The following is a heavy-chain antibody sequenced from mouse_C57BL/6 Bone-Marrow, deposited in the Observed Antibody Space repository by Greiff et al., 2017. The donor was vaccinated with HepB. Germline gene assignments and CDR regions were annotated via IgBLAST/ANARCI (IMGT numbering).Heavy chain of an antibody. Sequence: EVQRVESGGGLVKPGGSLKLSCAASGFTFSSYAMSWVRQTPEKRLEWVATISDGGSYTYYPDNVKGRFTISRDNAKNNLYLQMSHLKSEETAMYYCARAAVVAKGYAMDYWGQGTSVTVSS. D-gene: IGHD1-1*01. V-gene: IGHV5-4*01. CDR3: ARAAVVAKGYAMDY. J-gene: IGHJ4*01. CDR1: GFTFSSYA. CDR2: ISDGGSYT.